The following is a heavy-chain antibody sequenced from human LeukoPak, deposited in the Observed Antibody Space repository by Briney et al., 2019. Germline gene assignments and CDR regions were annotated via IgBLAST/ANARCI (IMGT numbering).Heavy chain of an antibody. Sequence: GGSLRLSCAASGFTFSSYSMNWVRQAPGKGLEWVSSISSSSSYIYYADSVKGRFTISRDNAKNSLYLQMNSLRPEDTAVYYCASHGGHDYFDNWGQGTLVTASS. J-gene: IGHJ4*02. D-gene: IGHD5-12*01. CDR3: ASHGGHDYFDN. CDR1: GFTFSSYS. CDR2: ISSSSSYI. V-gene: IGHV3-21*01.